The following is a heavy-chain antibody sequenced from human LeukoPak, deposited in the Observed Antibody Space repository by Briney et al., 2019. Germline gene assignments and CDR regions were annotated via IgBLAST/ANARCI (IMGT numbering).Heavy chain of an antibody. CDR1: GFTFSSYA. CDR3: AKGIAAGGLTTFDY. J-gene: IGHJ4*02. CDR2: ISSNGGSI. V-gene: IGHV3-64D*06. Sequence: GGSLRLSCSAPGFTFSSYAINWVRQAPGKGLEYISGISSNGGSIYYADSVKGRFTISRDNSMNTLYLQMSSLRPEDTAVYYCAKGIAAGGLTTFDYWGQGTLVTVSS. D-gene: IGHD6-13*01.